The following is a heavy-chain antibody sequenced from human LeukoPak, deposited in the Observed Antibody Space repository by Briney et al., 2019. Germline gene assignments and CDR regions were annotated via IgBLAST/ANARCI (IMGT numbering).Heavy chain of an antibody. D-gene: IGHD5-24*01. CDR1: RFSFSDYY. CDR3: ARADGYNPIYYYYGMDV. J-gene: IGHJ6*02. V-gene: IGHV3-11*01. CDR2: ISSSGGNI. Sequence: PGGSLRLSCAASRFSFSDYYMSWIRQAPGNGLEWVSYISSSGGNIYYADSVKGRFTISRDNAKNSLYLQMNSLRAEDTAVYYCARADGYNPIYYYYGMDVWGQGTTVTVSS.